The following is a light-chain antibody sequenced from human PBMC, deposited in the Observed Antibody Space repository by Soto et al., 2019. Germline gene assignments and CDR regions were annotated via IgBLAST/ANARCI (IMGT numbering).Light chain of an antibody. CDR1: QSVSSN. CDR3: QQYSSYPT. J-gene: IGKJ1*01. Sequence: EIVMTQSPATLSVTPGERATLSCRASQSVSSNFAWYQQKPGQAPRLLIYGASTRATAVPARFTASGSGTEFTLTISSLQSDDFATYYCQQYSSYPTFGQGTKGDIK. CDR2: GAS. V-gene: IGKV3-15*01.